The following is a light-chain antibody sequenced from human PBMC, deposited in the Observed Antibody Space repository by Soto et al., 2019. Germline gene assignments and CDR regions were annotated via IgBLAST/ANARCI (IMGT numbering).Light chain of an antibody. J-gene: IGLJ3*02. CDR2: DVS. CDR1: SSDVGGYNY. CDR3: CSYAGSYTLRV. V-gene: IGLV2-11*01. Sequence: QSALTQPRSGSGSPGQSVTISCTGTSSDVGGYNYVSWYQQHPGKAPKLMIYDVSKRPSGVPDRFSGSKSGNTASLTISGLQAEDEADYYCCSYAGSYTLRVFGGGTKVTVL.